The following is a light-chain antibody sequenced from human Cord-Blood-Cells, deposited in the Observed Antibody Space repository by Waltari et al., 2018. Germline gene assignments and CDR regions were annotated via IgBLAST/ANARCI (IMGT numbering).Light chain of an antibody. V-gene: IGKV3-11*01. CDR1: QSVSSY. Sequence: EIVSTQSPATLSLSPGERATLSCRASQSVSSYLAWYQQKPGQAPRLLINDASNRATGIPARFSGSGSGTDFTLTISSLEPEDFAVYYCQQRSNWPTFGPGTKVDIK. CDR2: DAS. J-gene: IGKJ3*01. CDR3: QQRSNWPT.